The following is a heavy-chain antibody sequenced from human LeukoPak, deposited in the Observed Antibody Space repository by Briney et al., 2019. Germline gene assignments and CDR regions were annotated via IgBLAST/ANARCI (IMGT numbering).Heavy chain of an antibody. D-gene: IGHD2-2*01. Sequence: GASVKVSCKASGYTFTYYYMHWVRQAPGQGLEWMGWINPNSGGSIFAQKFQGRVTMTRDTSISTAYMELSSLRSDDTAMYYCARDGGQHLGVVDFWGQGTLVTVSS. CDR3: ARDGGQHLGVVDF. J-gene: IGHJ4*02. CDR1: GYTFTYYY. V-gene: IGHV1-2*02. CDR2: INPNSGGS.